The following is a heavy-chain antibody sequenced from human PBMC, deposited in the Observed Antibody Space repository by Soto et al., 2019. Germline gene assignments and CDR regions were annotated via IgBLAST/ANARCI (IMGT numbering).Heavy chain of an antibody. CDR3: AKDRYYDSSRPVFDQ. CDR1: GVSFRSYA. D-gene: IGHD3-22*01. Sequence: EVQLLESGGGLVQPGGSLRLSCVVSGVSFRSYAMAWVRQAPGKGLEWVSGISGSAGATYYADFVKGRFAISRDNSNNMLYLQMNSLRAEDTALYFCAKDRYYDSSRPVFDQWGQGALVTVSS. J-gene: IGHJ4*02. V-gene: IGHV3-23*01. CDR2: ISGSAGAT.